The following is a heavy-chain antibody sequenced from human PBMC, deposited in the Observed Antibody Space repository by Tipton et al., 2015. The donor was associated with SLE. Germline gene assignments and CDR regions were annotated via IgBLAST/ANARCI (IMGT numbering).Heavy chain of an antibody. CDR3: ARDSERIDWVSEGNFYFYVDV. CDR2: IYSSGRS. J-gene: IGHJ6*03. V-gene: IGHV4-61*09. D-gene: IGHD3-9*01. Sequence: LRLSCTVSGGSISSDSYYWSWLRQSAGKGLEWIGHIYSSGRSNYNPSLKSRVTMSVDTSKNQFSLRLSSVTAADTAVYHCARDSERIDWVSEGNFYFYVDVWGKGTTVTVSS. CDR1: GGSISSDSYY.